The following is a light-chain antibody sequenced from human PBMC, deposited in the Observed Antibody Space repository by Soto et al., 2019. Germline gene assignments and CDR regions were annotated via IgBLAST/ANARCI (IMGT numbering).Light chain of an antibody. CDR3: QQYYSSPLS. Sequence: EIVLTQSPGTLSVSPGERATLSCRASQTIDSNNLAWYQQKPGQAPSLLIYGTSSRATGIPDRFSGSGSGTDFTLTISRLEPEDSAVYYCQQYYSSPLSFGGGTKVEIK. J-gene: IGKJ4*01. CDR2: GTS. CDR1: QTIDSNN. V-gene: IGKV3-20*01.